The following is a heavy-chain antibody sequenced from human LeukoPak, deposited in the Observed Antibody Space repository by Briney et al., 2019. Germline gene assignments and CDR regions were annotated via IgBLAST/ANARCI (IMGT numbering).Heavy chain of an antibody. V-gene: IGHV3-23*01. CDR2: MSGSGSST. CDR1: GFTFNTYA. CDR3: AKDAQGLVRGGIYFDF. Sequence: PGGSLRLSCAASGFTFNTYAMNWVRQVPGKGPEWVSSMSGSGSSTDYADSVKGRFTISRDNSKNTLYLQMNSLRAEDTALYYCAKDAQGLVRGGIYFDFWGQGSLVTVPS. J-gene: IGHJ4*02. D-gene: IGHD6-19*01.